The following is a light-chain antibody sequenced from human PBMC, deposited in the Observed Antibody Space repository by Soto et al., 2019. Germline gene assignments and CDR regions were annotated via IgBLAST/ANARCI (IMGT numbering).Light chain of an antibody. V-gene: IGLV1-44*01. CDR1: SSNIGSNT. J-gene: IGLJ3*02. Sequence: QSVLTQPPSASGTPGQRVTISCSGRSSNIGSNTVNWYQHLPGTAPKLLIYNNNQRPSGVPDRFPGSKSGTSASLAISGLQSEDEADYFCAAWDDSLSGPVFGGGTKLTVL. CDR2: NNN. CDR3: AAWDDSLSGPV.